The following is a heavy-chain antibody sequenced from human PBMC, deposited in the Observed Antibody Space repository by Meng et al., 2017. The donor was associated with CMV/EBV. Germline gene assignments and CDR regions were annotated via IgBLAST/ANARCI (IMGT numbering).Heavy chain of an antibody. CDR2: ISWNSGSI. J-gene: IGHJ6*02. Sequence: GKSLKISCAASGFTFDDYAMHWVRQAPGKGLEWVSGISWNSGSIGYADSVKGRFTISRDNAKNSLYLQMNSLRAEDTALYYCAKVLAVSSSDPSYYYGMDVWGQGTTVTVSS. CDR1: GFTFDDYA. V-gene: IGHV3-9*01. CDR3: AKVLAVSSSDPSYYYGMDV. D-gene: IGHD6-13*01.